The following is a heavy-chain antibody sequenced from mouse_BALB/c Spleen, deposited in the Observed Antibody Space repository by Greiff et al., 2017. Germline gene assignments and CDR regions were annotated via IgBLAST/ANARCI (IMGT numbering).Heavy chain of an antibody. Sequence: EVKLMESGPGLVKPSQSLSLTCTVTGYSITSDYAWNWIRQFPGNKLEWMGYISYSGSTSYNPSLKSRISITRDTSKNQFFLQLNSVTTEDTATYYCAREDRFPWFAYWGQGALVTVSA. CDR1: GYSITSDYA. CDR2: ISYSGST. V-gene: IGHV3-2*02. D-gene: IGHD2-14*01. J-gene: IGHJ3*01. CDR3: AREDRFPWFAY.